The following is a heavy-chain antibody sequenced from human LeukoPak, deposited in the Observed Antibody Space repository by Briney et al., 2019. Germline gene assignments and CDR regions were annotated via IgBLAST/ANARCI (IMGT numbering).Heavy chain of an antibody. CDR1: GFTFSSYE. CDR3: ARDFSSSGYYLRDAFDI. D-gene: IGHD3-22*01. V-gene: IGHV3-48*03. J-gene: IGHJ3*02. Sequence: GGSLRLSCAASGFTFSSYEMNWVRQAPGKGLEWVSYISSSGSTIYYADSVKGRFTISRDNAKNSLYLQMNSLRAEDTAVYYCARDFSSSGYYLRDAFDIWGQGTMVTVSS. CDR2: ISSSGSTI.